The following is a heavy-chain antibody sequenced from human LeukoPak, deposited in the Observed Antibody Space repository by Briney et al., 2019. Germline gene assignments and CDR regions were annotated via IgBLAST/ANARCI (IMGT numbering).Heavy chain of an antibody. Sequence: GASVKVSRKASGYTFTSYGISWVRQAPGQGLEWMGWISAYNGNTNYAQKLQGRVTMTTDTSTSTAYMELRSLRSDDTAVYYCGMILRYFDWSSRVWFDPWGQGTLVTVSS. CDR2: ISAYNGNT. J-gene: IGHJ5*02. V-gene: IGHV1-18*01. CDR1: GYTFTSYG. CDR3: GMILRYFDWSSRVWFDP. D-gene: IGHD3-9*01.